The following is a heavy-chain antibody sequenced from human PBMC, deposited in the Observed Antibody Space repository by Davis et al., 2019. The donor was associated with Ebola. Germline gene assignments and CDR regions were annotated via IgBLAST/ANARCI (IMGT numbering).Heavy chain of an antibody. J-gene: IGHJ4*02. D-gene: IGHD6-19*01. CDR2: INSDGSST. V-gene: IGHV3-74*01. Sequence: HTGGSLRLSCAASGFTFSSYWMHWVRHAPGKGLVWVSRINSDGSSTSYADSVKGRFTISRDNAKNSLYLQMNSLRDEDTAVYYCARFIAVAGGIVFHYYFDYWGQGTLVTVSS. CDR3: ARFIAVAGGIVFHYYFDY. CDR1: GFTFSSYW.